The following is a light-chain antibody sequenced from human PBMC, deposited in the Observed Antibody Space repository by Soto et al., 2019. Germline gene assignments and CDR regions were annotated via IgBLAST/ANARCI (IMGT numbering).Light chain of an antibody. V-gene: IGKV1-39*01. Sequence: DIQMTQSPSSLSASVGDRVTITCRASQSISSYLNWYQQKPGKAPKLLIYAASSLQSGVPSTFSGSGSGTDFTLTISSLQPEDFPTYYCQQIYSTPLYTVSQGTKLEIK. CDR2: AAS. CDR1: QSISSY. CDR3: QQIYSTPLYT. J-gene: IGKJ2*01.